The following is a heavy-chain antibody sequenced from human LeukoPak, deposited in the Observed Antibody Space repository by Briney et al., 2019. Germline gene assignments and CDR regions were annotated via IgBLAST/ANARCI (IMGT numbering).Heavy chain of an antibody. CDR1: GGSISSYY. J-gene: IGHJ3*02. V-gene: IGHV4-4*07. D-gene: IGHD4-23*01. CDR3: AREDYGGNSLDAFDI. CDR2: IYTSGST. Sequence: SETLSLTCTVSGGSISSYYWSWIRQPAGKGLEWIGRIYTSGSTNYNPSLKSRVTMSVDASKNQFSLKLSSVTAADTAVYYCAREDYGGNSLDAFDIWGQGTMVTVSS.